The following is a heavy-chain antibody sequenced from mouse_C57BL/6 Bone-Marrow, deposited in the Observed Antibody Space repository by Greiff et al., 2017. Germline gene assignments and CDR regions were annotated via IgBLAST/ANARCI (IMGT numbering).Heavy chain of an antibody. D-gene: IGHD3-3*01. V-gene: IGHV1-81*01. Sequence: QVQLKQSGAELARPGASVKLSCKASGYTFTSYGISWVKQRTGQGLEWIGEIYPRSGNTYYNEKFKGKATLTADKSSSTAYMELRSLTSEDSAVYFCARRGGRAMDYWGQGTSVTVSS. CDR3: ARRGGRAMDY. CDR1: GYTFTSYG. J-gene: IGHJ4*01. CDR2: IYPRSGNT.